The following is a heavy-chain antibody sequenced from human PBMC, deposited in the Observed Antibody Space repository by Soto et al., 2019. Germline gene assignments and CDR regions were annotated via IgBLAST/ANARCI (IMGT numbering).Heavy chain of an antibody. Sequence: SVKVSCKASGGTFSSYAISWVRQAPGQGLEWMGGIIPIFGTANYAQKFQGRVTITPDESTSTAYRELSSLRSEDTAVYYCARTAESSAYYYYWAQGTLLPVSS. CDR3: ARTAESSAYYYY. CDR2: IIPIFGTA. J-gene: IGHJ4*02. CDR1: GGTFSSYA. V-gene: IGHV1-69*13. D-gene: IGHD3-22*01.